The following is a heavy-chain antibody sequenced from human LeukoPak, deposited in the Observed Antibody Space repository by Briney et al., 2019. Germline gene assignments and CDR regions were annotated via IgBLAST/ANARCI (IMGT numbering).Heavy chain of an antibody. CDR3: AKVRTGHYFDY. V-gene: IGHV3-23*01. J-gene: IGHJ4*02. CDR1: GFTFRNIA. Sequence: GGSLRLSCAASGFTFRNIAMAWVRQAPGKGLEWVSSSTYTGSTYYADSVKGRFTISRDNSKNTLYLQMNSLRAEDTAVYYCAKVRTGHYFDYWGQGTLVTVSS. D-gene: IGHD3/OR15-3a*01. CDR2: STYTGST.